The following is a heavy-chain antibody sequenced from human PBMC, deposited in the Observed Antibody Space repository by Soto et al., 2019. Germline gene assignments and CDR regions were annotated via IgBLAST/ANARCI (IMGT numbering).Heavy chain of an antibody. Sequence: SETLSLTCAVYGGSFSGYYWSWIRQPPGKGLEWIGEINHSGSTNYNPSLKSRVTISVDTSKNQFSLKLSSVTAADTAVYYCARQHINYDFWSGYSSLTYYMDVWGKGTTVTVSS. J-gene: IGHJ6*03. V-gene: IGHV4-34*01. D-gene: IGHD3-3*01. CDR3: ARQHINYDFWSGYSSLTYYMDV. CDR2: INHSGST. CDR1: GGSFSGYY.